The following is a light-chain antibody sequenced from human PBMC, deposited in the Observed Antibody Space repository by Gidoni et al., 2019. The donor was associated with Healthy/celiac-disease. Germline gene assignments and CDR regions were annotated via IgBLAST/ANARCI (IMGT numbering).Light chain of an antibody. V-gene: IGKV1-39*01. J-gene: IGKJ2*01. CDR1: QSISSY. Sequence: IQMTQSPSPLSAAVGESATITRRASQSISSYLDWYQQKPGEAPKLLIYAASSLQSGVPSRFSGSGSGTDFTLTISSLQPEDFATYYCQQSYSTPVTFGQGTKLEIK. CDR2: AAS. CDR3: QQSYSTPVT.